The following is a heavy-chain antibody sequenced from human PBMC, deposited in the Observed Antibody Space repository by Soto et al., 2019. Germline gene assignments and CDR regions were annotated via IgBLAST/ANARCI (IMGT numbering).Heavy chain of an antibody. J-gene: IGHJ5*02. V-gene: IGHV4-34*01. CDR1: GGSFSGYY. CDR2: INHSGST. Sequence: QVQLQQWGAGLLKPSETLSLTCAVYGGSFSGYYWSWIRQPPGKGLEWIGEINHSGSTNYNPSLKSRFTISVDPSKSQFSLKLSSVTAADTAVYYCAGKNGYYGSGSYYKYNWFDPWGQGTLVTVSS. CDR3: AGKNGYYGSGSYYKYNWFDP. D-gene: IGHD3-10*01.